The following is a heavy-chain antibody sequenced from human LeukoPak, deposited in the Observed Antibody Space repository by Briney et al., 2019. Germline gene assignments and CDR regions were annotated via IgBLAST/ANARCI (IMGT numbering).Heavy chain of an antibody. V-gene: IGHV3-30*03. CDR3: ARDRINMMVLGHDSGLDC. CDR1: GFSLSEYG. J-gene: IGHJ4*02. Sequence: PGGSLRLSCVGSGFSLSEYGIHWVRQAPGKGLEWEAVVSYDGGQKYYADSVKGRFTISRDTSSDTVSLHMNSLRVEDTAVYYCARDRINMMVLGHDSGLDCWGQGTLVTVSS. D-gene: IGHD3-10*01. CDR2: VSYDGGQK.